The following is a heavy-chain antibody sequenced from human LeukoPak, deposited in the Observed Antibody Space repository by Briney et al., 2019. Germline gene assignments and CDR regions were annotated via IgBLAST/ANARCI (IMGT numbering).Heavy chain of an antibody. V-gene: IGHV1-2*02. Sequence: ASVKVSCKASGYTFTDYYMHWVRQAPGQGLEWMGWINPNSGGTNYAQKFQGRVTMTRDTSISTAYMEPSRLRSDDTAVYYCARGGKYYYDSSVYYEGDAFDIWGQGTMVTVSS. D-gene: IGHD3-22*01. CDR1: GYTFTDYY. J-gene: IGHJ3*02. CDR2: INPNSGGT. CDR3: ARGGKYYYDSSVYYEGDAFDI.